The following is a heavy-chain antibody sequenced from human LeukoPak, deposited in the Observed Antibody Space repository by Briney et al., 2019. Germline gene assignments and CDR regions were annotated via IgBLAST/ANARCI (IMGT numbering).Heavy chain of an antibody. CDR1: RFTLNTYA. CDR2: ISGSGGTT. Sequence: GGSLRLSCAASRFTLNTYAMSWVRQAPGKGLEWVSAISGSGGTTSYADSVKGRFTISRDNSKNTLYLQMNSLRAEDTAVYYCAKAPFFGPFDYWGQGTLVTVSS. CDR3: AKAPFFGPFDY. J-gene: IGHJ4*02. V-gene: IGHV3-23*01. D-gene: IGHD2/OR15-2a*01.